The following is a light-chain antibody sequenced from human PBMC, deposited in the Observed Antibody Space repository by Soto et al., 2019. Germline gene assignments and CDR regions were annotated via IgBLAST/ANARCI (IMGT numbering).Light chain of an antibody. CDR3: QQSYSTPFT. CDR2: DVS. Sequence: DIQMTQSPSTVSAYVGDSVTITCRASQSITTWLAWYQQRPGKAPKLLIYDVSSLQSGVPSRFSGSGSGTEFTLTISSLQPDDFATYYCQQSYSTPFTFGPGTKVDIK. V-gene: IGKV1-5*01. CDR1: QSITTW. J-gene: IGKJ3*01.